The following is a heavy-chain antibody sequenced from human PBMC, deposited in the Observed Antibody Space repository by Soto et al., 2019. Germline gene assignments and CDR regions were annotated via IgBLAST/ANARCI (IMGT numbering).Heavy chain of an antibody. V-gene: IGHV3-23*01. J-gene: IGHJ6*03. CDR1: GFPFSSYA. D-gene: IGHD2-15*01. CDR2: ISGSGGST. Sequence: GGSLRLSCAASGFPFSSYAMSWVRQAPGKGLEWVSAISGSGGSTYYADSVKGRFTISRDNSKNTLYLQMNSLRAEDTAVYYCAKDQGYCSGGSCYSDRSMDVWGKGTTVTVSS. CDR3: AKDQGYCSGGSCYSDRSMDV.